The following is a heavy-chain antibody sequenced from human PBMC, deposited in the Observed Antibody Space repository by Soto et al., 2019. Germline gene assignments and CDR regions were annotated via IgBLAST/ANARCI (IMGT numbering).Heavy chain of an antibody. CDR3: ARDSYSHLWP. V-gene: IGHV4-61*01. CDR2: IYYTGTS. D-gene: IGHD4-4*01. J-gene: IGHJ5*02. Sequence: SETLSLTCTVSGGSVSSDTYYWSWIRQPPGKGLEWLGYIYYTGTSNYNPSLKSRVTISLDTSKNQFSLNLNSLTAADTAVYYCARDSYSHLWPWGQGTLVTVSS. CDR1: GGSVSSDTYY.